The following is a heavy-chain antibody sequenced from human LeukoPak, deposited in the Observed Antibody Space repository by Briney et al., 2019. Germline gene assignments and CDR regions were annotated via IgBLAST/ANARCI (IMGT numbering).Heavy chain of an antibody. Sequence: GGSLRLSCAASGFTFSTYSMNWVRQAPGKGLEWVANIKQDGSEKYYVDSVKGRFTISRDNAKNSLYLQMNSLRAEDTAVYYCARDLHYSSSLSDAFDIWGQGTMVTVSS. J-gene: IGHJ3*02. CDR3: ARDLHYSSSLSDAFDI. CDR1: GFTFSTYS. D-gene: IGHD6-13*01. V-gene: IGHV3-7*01. CDR2: IKQDGSEK.